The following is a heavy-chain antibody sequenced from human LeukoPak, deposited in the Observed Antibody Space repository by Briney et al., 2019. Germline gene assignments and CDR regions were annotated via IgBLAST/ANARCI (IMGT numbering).Heavy chain of an antibody. CDR1: GFTFSDYY. CDR3: ARVQWLRSWYFDY. Sequence: GGSLSLSCAASGFTFSDYYMSWIRQAPGKGLEWVSYISSSGSTIYYADSVKGRFTISRDNAKNSLYLQMNSLRAEDTAVYYCARVQWLRSWYFDYWGQGTLVTVSS. J-gene: IGHJ4*02. V-gene: IGHV3-11*04. CDR2: ISSSGSTI. D-gene: IGHD5-12*01.